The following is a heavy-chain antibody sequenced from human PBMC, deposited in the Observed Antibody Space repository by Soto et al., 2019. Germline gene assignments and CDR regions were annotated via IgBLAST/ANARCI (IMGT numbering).Heavy chain of an antibody. D-gene: IGHD3-22*01. CDR3: AKDLYYYDSSGPGEFDY. V-gene: IGHV3-30*18. CDR2: ISYDGSNK. J-gene: IGHJ4*02. CDR1: GFTFSSYG. Sequence: PGGSLRLSCAASGFTFSSYGMHWVRQAPGKGLEWVAVISYDGSNKYYADSVKGRFTISRDNSKNTLYLQVDSLRAEDTAVYYCAKDLYYYDSSGPGEFDYWGQGTLVTVSS.